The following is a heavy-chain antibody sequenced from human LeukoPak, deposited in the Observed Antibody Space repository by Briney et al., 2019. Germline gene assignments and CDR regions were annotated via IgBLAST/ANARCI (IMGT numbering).Heavy chain of an antibody. CDR2: FDPEDGET. Sequence: ASVKVSCKVSGYTLTELSMHWVRQAPGKGLEWMGGFDPEDGETIYAQKFQGRVTMTEDTSTDTAYMELSSLRSEDTAVYYCATEGDCSSTSCYRCWFDPWGQGTLVTVSS. D-gene: IGHD2-2*01. V-gene: IGHV1-24*01. J-gene: IGHJ5*02. CDR3: ATEGDCSSTSCYRCWFDP. CDR1: GYTLTELS.